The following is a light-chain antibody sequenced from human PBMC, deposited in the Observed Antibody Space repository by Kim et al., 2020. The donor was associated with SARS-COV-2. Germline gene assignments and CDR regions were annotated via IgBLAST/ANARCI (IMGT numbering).Light chain of an antibody. Sequence: LSPGERASLSCRASPSVSIHLAWYQQKPGQPPRLLIYDGSNRATGIPARFSGTGSGSDFTLTIDSLEPEDFAVYYCQHRRNWPLTFGGGTKVDIK. CDR3: QHRRNWPLT. CDR2: DGS. V-gene: IGKV3-11*01. CDR1: PSVSIH. J-gene: IGKJ4*01.